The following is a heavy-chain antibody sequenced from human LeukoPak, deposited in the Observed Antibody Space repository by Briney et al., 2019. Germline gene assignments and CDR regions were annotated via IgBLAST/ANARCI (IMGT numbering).Heavy chain of an antibody. CDR1: GFTVSSYY. J-gene: IGHJ4*02. V-gene: IGHV3-66*04. Sequence: GGSLRLSCAASGFTVSSYYMNWVRQAPGKGPEWVSVLYSGGSAYYADSVRGRFTISRHNLKNMLYLDMNSLRAEDTAIYYCARQYSGSYIDYWGQGTLVTVSS. CDR3: ARQYSGSYIDY. CDR2: LYSGGSA. D-gene: IGHD1-26*01.